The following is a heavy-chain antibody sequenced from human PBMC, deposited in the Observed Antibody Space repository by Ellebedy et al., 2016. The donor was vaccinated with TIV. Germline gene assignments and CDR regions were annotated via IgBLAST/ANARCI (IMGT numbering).Heavy chain of an antibody. CDR3: AIGDCSGGSCYKNDN. CDR1: GGSFSGYY. V-gene: IGHV4-34*01. D-gene: IGHD2-15*01. J-gene: IGHJ4*02. Sequence: SETLSLTCAVYGGSFSGYYWIWNRQPPGKGLEWIGEINHSGSTSYNPSLKSRVTISIDMSKNQFSLKLSSVTAADTAVYYCAIGDCSGGSCYKNDNWGQGTLVTVSS. CDR2: INHSGST.